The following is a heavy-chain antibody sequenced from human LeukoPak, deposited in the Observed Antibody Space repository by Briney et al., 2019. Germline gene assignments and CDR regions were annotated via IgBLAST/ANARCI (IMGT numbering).Heavy chain of an antibody. J-gene: IGHJ4*02. CDR1: GFIFKDFG. D-gene: IGHD3-10*01. Sequence: GGSLRLSCAASGFIFKDFGMYWVRQAPGKGLEWVAFKRYDGSRTYYTDSVKGRFTISRDNSNNTLYLQMNSLRPEDTAVYYCARGPQTPILLWFGESETKLIDYWGQGTLVTVSS. V-gene: IGHV3-30*02. CDR3: ARGPQTPILLWFGESETKLIDY. CDR2: KRYDGSRT.